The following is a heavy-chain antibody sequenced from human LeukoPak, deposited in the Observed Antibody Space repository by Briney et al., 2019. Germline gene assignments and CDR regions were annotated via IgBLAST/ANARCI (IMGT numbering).Heavy chain of an antibody. D-gene: IGHD3-22*01. V-gene: IGHV4-34*01. CDR3: ARVGGYYLDY. CDR2: INHSGST. CDR1: GGSFSGYY. J-gene: IGHJ4*02. Sequence: KPSETLSLTCAVYGGSFSGYYWSWIRQPPGKGLEWIGEINHSGSTNYNPSLKSRVTISVDTSKNQFSLKLSSVTAADTAVYYCARVGGYYLDYWGQGTLVTVSS.